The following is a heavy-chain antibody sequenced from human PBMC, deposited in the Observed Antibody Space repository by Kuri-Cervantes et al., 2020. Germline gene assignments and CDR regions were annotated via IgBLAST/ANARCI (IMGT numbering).Heavy chain of an antibody. D-gene: IGHD2-21*02. CDR1: GGSVSSGSYH. V-gene: IGHV4-61*01. CDR2: IYYSGGT. J-gene: IGHJ4*02. Sequence: SETLSLTCTVSGGSVSSGSYHWSWIRQPPGKGLEWIGYIYYSGGTNYNPSLKSRVTISVDTSKNQFSLKLSSVTAAGTAVYYCARARGDYYFDYWGQGTLVTVSS. CDR3: ARARGDYYFDY.